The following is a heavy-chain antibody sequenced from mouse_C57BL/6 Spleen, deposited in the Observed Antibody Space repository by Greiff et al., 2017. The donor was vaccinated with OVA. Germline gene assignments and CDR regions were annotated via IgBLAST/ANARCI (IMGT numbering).Heavy chain of an antibody. CDR3: TLITTVVAPGY. V-gene: IGHV14-1*01. CDR1: GFNIKDYY. D-gene: IGHD1-1*01. J-gene: IGHJ2*01. CDR2: INPGDGDT. Sequence: VQLQQSGAELVRPGASVKLSCTASGFNIKDYYMHWVKQRPEQGLEWIGRINPGDGDTEYAPKFQGKATMTADTSSNTAYLQLSSLTSEDTAVYYCTLITTVVAPGYWGQGTTLTVSS.